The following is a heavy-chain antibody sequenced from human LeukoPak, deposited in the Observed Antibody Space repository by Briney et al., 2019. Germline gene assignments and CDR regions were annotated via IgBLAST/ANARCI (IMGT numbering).Heavy chain of an antibody. J-gene: IGHJ5*02. CDR1: GFTFSSYW. CDR3: AREVGISWLDP. Sequence: GGSLRLSCAASGFTFSSYWMSWVRQAPGKGLEWVANIKQDGSEKYYVDSVKGRFTISRDNAKNSLYLQMNSLGAEDTAVYYCAREVGISWLDPWGQGTLVTASS. V-gene: IGHV3-7*01. CDR2: IKQDGSEK. D-gene: IGHD1-26*01.